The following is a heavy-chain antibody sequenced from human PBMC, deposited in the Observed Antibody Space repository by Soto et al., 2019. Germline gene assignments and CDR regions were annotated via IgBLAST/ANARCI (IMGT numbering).Heavy chain of an antibody. D-gene: IGHD5-12*01. Sequence: SETLSLTCTVSGGSITTTHNYWAWIRQPPGKGLEWIGSISYTGSTYYNPSLKSRVSISSDTSKDQFSLKLSSMTAADTGVYFCARPLLATADYYYGTDVWGRGTSVTVSS. V-gene: IGHV4-39*01. CDR2: ISYTGST. J-gene: IGHJ6*02. CDR1: GGSITTTHNY. CDR3: ARPLLATADYYYGTDV.